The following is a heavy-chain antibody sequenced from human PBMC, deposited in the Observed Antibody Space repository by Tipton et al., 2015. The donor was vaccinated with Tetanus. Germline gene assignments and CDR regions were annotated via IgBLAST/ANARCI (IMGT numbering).Heavy chain of an antibody. CDR2: IYFSGDT. D-gene: IGHD3-22*01. CDR3: ARHSSGYFTFFDY. V-gene: IGHV4-39*01. J-gene: IGHJ4*02. CDR1: GVSIADNTNY. Sequence: TLSLTCTVSGVSIADNTNYWGWIRQSPGKGLEWIGSIYFSGDTYSNPSLKSRATISVDTSRNQFSLRLISVTAADTAVYYCARHSSGYFTFFDYWGQGTLVTASS.